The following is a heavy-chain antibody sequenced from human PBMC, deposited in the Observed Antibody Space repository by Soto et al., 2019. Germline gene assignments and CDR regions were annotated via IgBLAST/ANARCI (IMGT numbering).Heavy chain of an antibody. CDR2: IRNKANSYTT. Sequence: GGSLRLSCAASGFTFSDHYMDWVRQAPGKGLEWVGRIRNKANSYTTEYAASVKGRFTISRDESKSSLSLQMNSLTTEDTAVYYCATGADGPYPAFDYWGQGTLVTVSS. J-gene: IGHJ4*02. CDR3: ATGADGPYPAFDY. D-gene: IGHD6-13*01. CDR1: GFTFSDHY. V-gene: IGHV3-72*01.